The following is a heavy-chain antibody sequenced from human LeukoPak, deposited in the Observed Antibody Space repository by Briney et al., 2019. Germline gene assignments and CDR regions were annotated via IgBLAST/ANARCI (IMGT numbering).Heavy chain of an antibody. D-gene: IGHD3-3*01. J-gene: IGHJ4*02. Sequence: GGSLRLSCAASGFTFSSYAMSWVRQAPGKGLEWVSAISGSGGSTYYADSVKGRSTISRDNAKNSLYLQMNSLRAEDTAVYYCARDEVGFWSGYYFDYWGQGTLVTVSS. CDR2: ISGSGGST. CDR3: ARDEVGFWSGYYFDY. V-gene: IGHV3-23*01. CDR1: GFTFSSYA.